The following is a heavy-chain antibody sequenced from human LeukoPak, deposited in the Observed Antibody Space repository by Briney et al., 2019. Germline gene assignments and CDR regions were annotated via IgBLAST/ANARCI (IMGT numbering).Heavy chain of an antibody. CDR1: GFTFSTYW. CDR2: IKQDGSEK. D-gene: IGHD3-16*01. J-gene: IGHJ6*02. CDR3: AKIGPWGVMGFYYGMDV. V-gene: IGHV3-7*03. Sequence: GGSLRLSCAASGFTFSTYWMSWVRQAPGKGLEWVANIKQDGSEKYYVDSVKGRFTISRDNSQNSLYLQMNSLRADDTAVYYCAKIGPWGVMGFYYGMDVWGRGTTVTVSS.